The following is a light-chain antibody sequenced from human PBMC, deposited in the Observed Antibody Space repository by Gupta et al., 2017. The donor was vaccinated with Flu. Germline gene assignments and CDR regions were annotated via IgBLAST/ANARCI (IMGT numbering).Light chain of an antibody. CDR3: HQLNSFPYT. Sequence: AWYQHKPGKAPKFLIYAASTVQSGVPSRFSGSGSGTEFTLTISSRHPEDFATYYCHQLNSFPYTFGQGTRLEIK. V-gene: IGKV1-9*01. J-gene: IGKJ2*01. CDR2: AAS.